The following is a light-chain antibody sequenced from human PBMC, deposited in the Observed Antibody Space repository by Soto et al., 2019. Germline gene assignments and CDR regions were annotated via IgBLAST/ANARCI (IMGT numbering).Light chain of an antibody. V-gene: IGKV1-33*01. CDR2: DAS. J-gene: IGKJ5*01. CDR3: QQYESLPLT. CDR1: QDINKN. Sequence: DIQMTQSPSSLSASVGDRVTITCEASQDINKNLIWYQQKPGKAPKLLIYDASDLETGVPSRFSGSGSGTGFTFTISSLQPEDFATYYRQQYESLPLTFGQGTRLEI.